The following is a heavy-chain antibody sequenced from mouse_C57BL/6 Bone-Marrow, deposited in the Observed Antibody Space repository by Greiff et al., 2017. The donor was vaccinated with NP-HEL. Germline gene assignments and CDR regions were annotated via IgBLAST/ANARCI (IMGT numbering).Heavy chain of an antibody. Sequence: DVMLVESGGGLVQPGGSMKLSCVASGFTFSNYWMNWVRQSPEKGLEWVAQIRLKSDNYATHYAESVKGRFTISRDDSKSSVYLQMNNLRAEDTGIYYCTDDYSNYDYAMDYWGQGTSVTVSS. CDR3: TDDYSNYDYAMDY. CDR1: GFTFSNYW. D-gene: IGHD2-5*01. V-gene: IGHV6-3*01. J-gene: IGHJ4*01. CDR2: IRLKSDNYAT.